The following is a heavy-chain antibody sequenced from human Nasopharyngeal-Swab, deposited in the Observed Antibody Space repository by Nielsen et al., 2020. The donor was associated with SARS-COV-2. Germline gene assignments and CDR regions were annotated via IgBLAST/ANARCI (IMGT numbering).Heavy chain of an antibody. CDR2: IYYSGST. Sequence: SDPLSLPCTVPGGSISSSSYSWGWIRQPPGKGLEWFGSIYYSGSTYYNPSLKSRFPISVDTSKNQFSLKLSSVTAADTAVYYCARQEYRSCESGYWGQGTLVTVSS. J-gene: IGHJ4*02. D-gene: IGHD6-6*01. CDR3: ARQEYRSCESGY. CDR1: GGSISSSSYS. V-gene: IGHV4-39*01.